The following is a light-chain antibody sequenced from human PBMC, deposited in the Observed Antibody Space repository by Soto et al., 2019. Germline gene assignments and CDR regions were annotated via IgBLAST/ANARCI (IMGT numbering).Light chain of an antibody. CDR2: DAS. J-gene: IGKJ3*01. CDR3: QQRSNWPLT. V-gene: IGKV3-11*01. CDR1: QSVSRH. Sequence: EIVLTQSPATLSLSPGERATLSCRASQSVSRHLAWYQQKPGQAPRLLMYDASSRPTGIPARFSGSGSGTDFTLTISSLEPEDFAVYYCQQRSNWPLTFGPGTKVDIK.